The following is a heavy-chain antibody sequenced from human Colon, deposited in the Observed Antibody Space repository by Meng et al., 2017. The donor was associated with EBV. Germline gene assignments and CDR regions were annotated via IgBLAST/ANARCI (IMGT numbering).Heavy chain of an antibody. CDR2: ISYDGQKT. J-gene: IGHJ4*02. CDR1: GFRFGGFG. Sequence: VGSGGGVVQPGTSLGLSCEAFGFRFGGFGMHWVRQGPGKGLEWVAMISYDGQKTYYADSVKGRFSISRDKSKNTFLQMSSLTVEDSAIYFCAKEYSLSSSWPYFDSRGQGTLVTVSS. CDR3: AKEYSLSSSWPYFDS. V-gene: IGHV3-30*18. D-gene: IGHD5-18*01.